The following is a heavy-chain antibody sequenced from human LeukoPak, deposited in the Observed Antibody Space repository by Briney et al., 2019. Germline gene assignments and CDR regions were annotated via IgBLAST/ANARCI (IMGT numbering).Heavy chain of an antibody. Sequence: GGSLRLSCAASGFTFSAYAMTWVRQAPGKGLEWVSAINSYGTNTYDAASVKGRFTISRDNSNNTLFLQMNRLRAEDTAVYYCAKRESGRYSSGWYFDDWGRGTLVTVSS. D-gene: IGHD6-19*01. V-gene: IGHV3-23*01. CDR2: INSYGTNT. CDR3: AKRESGRYSSGWYFDD. J-gene: IGHJ4*02. CDR1: GFTFSAYA.